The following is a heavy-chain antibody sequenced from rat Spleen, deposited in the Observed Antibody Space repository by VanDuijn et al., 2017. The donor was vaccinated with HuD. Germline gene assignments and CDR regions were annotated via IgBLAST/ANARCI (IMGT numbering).Heavy chain of an antibody. J-gene: IGHJ3*01. CDR1: GFTFSNYY. Sequence: EVQLVESEGGLVQPGRSMKLSCSASGFTFSNYYMAWVRQAPTKGLEWVASISTGGGNTYYRDSVKGRFTISRDNARSTLYLQLNSLRSEDTATYYCTTDAWGAYWGQGTLVTVSS. CDR3: TTDAWGAY. D-gene: IGHD4-6*01. V-gene: IGHV5-25*01. CDR2: ISTGGGNT.